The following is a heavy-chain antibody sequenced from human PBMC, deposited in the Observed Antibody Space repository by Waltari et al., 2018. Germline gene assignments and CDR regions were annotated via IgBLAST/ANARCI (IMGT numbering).Heavy chain of an antibody. CDR1: GVSVSGYF. Sequence: QVQLQESGPGLVKSSETLSLTCTVSGVSVSGYFWNWIRQAPGKGPEWIGYIRHTGDTKQNPSLKSRVTMSVDTSRNDFSLRLSSVTAADTAVYYCALWESGWRAFRVWGQGTLGTVS. CDR2: IRHTGDT. D-gene: IGHD6-19*01. V-gene: IGHV4-59*08. CDR3: ALWESGWRAFRV. J-gene: IGHJ3*01.